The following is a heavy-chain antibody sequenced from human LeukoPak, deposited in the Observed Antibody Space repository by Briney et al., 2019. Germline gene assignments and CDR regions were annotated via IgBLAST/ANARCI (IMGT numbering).Heavy chain of an antibody. V-gene: IGHV4-59*08. D-gene: IGHD5/OR15-5a*01. J-gene: IGHJ4*02. CDR2: IYHSGSA. Sequence: SETLSLTCIVSGGSMSGYYWGWIRQPPGKGLECVGYIYHSGSANYNPSLKSRVTISIDTSRKEFSLKLRSVTAADTAIYYCALYDSLFDYWGQGTLVTVSS. CDR3: ALYDSLFDY. CDR1: GGSMSGYY.